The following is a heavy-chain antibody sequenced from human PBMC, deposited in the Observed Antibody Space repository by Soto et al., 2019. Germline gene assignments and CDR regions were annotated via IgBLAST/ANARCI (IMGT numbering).Heavy chain of an antibody. CDR1: GFTFSSYG. CDR3: ARGLAYYDFWSGYPSGY. CDR2: ISYDGSNK. Sequence: GGSLRLSCAASGFTFSSYGMHWVRQAPGKGLEWVAVISYDGSNKYYADSVKGRFTISRDNPKNTLYLQMNSLRAEDTAVYYCARGLAYYDFWSGYPSGYWGQGTLVTVSS. J-gene: IGHJ4*02. D-gene: IGHD3-3*01. V-gene: IGHV3-30*03.